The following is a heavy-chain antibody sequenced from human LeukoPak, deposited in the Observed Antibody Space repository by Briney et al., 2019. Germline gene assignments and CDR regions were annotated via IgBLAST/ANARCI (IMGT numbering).Heavy chain of an antibody. CDR1: GFTFSSYA. CDR3: AKDQGTSPRITLYYFDY. D-gene: IGHD2/OR15-2a*01. V-gene: IGHV3-23*01. J-gene: IGHJ4*02. CDR2: ISGSGGST. Sequence: GGSLRLSCAASGFTFSSYAMSWVRQAPGKGLEWVSAISGSGGSTYYADSVKGRFTISRDNSKNTLYLQMNSLRAEDTAVYYCAKDQGTSPRITLYYFDYWGQGTLVTVSP.